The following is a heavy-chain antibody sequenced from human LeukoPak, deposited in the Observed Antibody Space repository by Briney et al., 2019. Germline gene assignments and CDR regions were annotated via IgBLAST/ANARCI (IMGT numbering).Heavy chain of an antibody. V-gene: IGHV4-34*01. CDR2: INHSGST. D-gene: IGHD2-15*01. CDR3: ARTLYCSGGSCYSFGYYYYYMDV. J-gene: IGHJ6*03. CDR1: GGSFSGYY. Sequence: SETLSLTCAVYGGSFSGYYWSWIRQPPGKGLEWIGEINHSGSTNYNPSLKSRVTISVDTSKNQFSLKLSSVTAADTAVYYCARTLYCSGGSCYSFGYYYYYMDVWGKGTTVTVSS.